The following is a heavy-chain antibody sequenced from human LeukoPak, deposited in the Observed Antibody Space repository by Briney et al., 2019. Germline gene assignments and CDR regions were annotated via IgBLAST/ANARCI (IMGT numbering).Heavy chain of an antibody. D-gene: IGHD1-26*01. J-gene: IGHJ5*02. Sequence: SETLSLTCTVSGGSISSSSYYWGWIRQPPGKGLEWIGSIYYSGSTYYNPSLKSRVTISVDTSKNQFSLKLSSVTAADTAVYYCARDPMGATLSFWFDPWGQGTLVTVSS. CDR2: IYYSGST. V-gene: IGHV4-39*07. CDR3: ARDPMGATLSFWFDP. CDR1: GGSISSSSYY.